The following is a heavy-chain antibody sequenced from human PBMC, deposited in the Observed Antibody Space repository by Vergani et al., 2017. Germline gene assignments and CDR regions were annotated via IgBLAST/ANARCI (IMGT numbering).Heavy chain of an antibody. V-gene: IGHV4-30-4*01. D-gene: IGHD6-13*01. CDR1: GGSISSGYYY. Sequence: QVQLQESGPGLVKPSETLSLTCTVSGGSISSGYYYWGWNRQPPGKGLGWIGYIYYSGSTYYNPSLRSRVTIPGITTKNQFSLKLSSVTAADTAVYYCSGDRGQQRDGGYYYGMDVWGQGTTVTVSS. CDR2: IYYSGST. CDR3: SGDRGQQRDGGYYYGMDV. J-gene: IGHJ6*02.